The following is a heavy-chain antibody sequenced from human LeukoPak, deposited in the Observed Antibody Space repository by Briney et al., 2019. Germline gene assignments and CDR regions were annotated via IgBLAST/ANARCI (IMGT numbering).Heavy chain of an antibody. D-gene: IGHD3-22*01. CDR3: AKNPRSYDSSGYYYPDP. CDR1: GFAFSSYG. Sequence: GGSLRLSCAASGFAFSSYGMHWIRQAPGKGLEEVAVIWYDGSNKYYADSVKGRFTISRDNSKNTLYLQMNSLIAEDTAVYYCAKNPRSYDSSGYYYPDPWGQGTLVTVSS. CDR2: IWYDGSNK. V-gene: IGHV3-33*06. J-gene: IGHJ5*02.